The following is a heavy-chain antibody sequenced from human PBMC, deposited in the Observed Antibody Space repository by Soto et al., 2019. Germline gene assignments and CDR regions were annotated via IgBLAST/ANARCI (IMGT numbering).Heavy chain of an antibody. V-gene: IGHV4-34*01. J-gene: IGHJ4*02. CDR1: GGCFSGYY. D-gene: IGHD2-8*02. CDR3: ARDKVTGLIDY. Sequence: PSETLSLTCAVYGGCFSGYYWTWIRQPPGTGLEWIGEINHSGSTNYNPSLKSRVTISVDTSKNQFSLKLTSVTAADTAVYCCARDKVTGLIDYWGQGTLVTVSS. CDR2: INHSGST.